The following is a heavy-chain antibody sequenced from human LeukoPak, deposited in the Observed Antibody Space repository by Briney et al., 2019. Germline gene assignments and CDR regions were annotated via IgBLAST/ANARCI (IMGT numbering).Heavy chain of an antibody. D-gene: IGHD3-22*01. CDR2: INANTGSP. Sequence: ASVTVSCKASGYTFSTYPLNWVRQAPGQGLEWMGWINANTGSPTYAQGLTGRFVFSLDTSVSTAFLQISSLKAEDTALYYCVRGIDTTGYFNYWGQGTLVTVSS. V-gene: IGHV7-4-1*02. CDR1: GYTFSTYP. J-gene: IGHJ4*02. CDR3: VRGIDTTGYFNY.